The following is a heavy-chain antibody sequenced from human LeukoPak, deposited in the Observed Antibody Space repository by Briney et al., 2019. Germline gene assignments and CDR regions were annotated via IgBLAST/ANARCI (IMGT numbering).Heavy chain of an antibody. D-gene: IGHD3-3*02. Sequence: GGSLRLSCAASGFTFSSYAMSWVRQAPGKGLEWVSAISGSGGSTYYADSVKGRFTISRDNSKNTLYLQMNSLRAEDTAVYYCAKAGHFWSGYYYFDYWGQGTLVTVSS. CDR3: AKAGHFWSGYYYFDY. CDR2: ISGSGGST. J-gene: IGHJ4*02. CDR1: GFTFSSYA. V-gene: IGHV3-23*01.